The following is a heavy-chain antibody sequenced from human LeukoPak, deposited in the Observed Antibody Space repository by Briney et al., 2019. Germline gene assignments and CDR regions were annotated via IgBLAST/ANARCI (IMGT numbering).Heavy chain of an antibody. J-gene: IGHJ4*02. Sequence: PWASVKVSCKASGGTFSSYAISWVRQAPGQGLEWMGGIIPIFGTANYAQKFQGRVTITTDESTSTAYMELSSLRSEDTAVYYCARGYYYGSGSLDYWGQGTLVTVSS. D-gene: IGHD3-10*01. CDR3: ARGYYYGSGSLDY. CDR1: GGTFSSYA. V-gene: IGHV1-69*05. CDR2: IIPIFGTA.